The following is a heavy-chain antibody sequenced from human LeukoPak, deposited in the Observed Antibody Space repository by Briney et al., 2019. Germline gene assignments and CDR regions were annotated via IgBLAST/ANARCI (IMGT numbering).Heavy chain of an antibody. CDR1: GDSISSGGHY. V-gene: IGHV4-31*03. D-gene: IGHD1-1*01. J-gene: IGHJ4*02. CDR2: IFYTGST. CDR3: ARSPGIWNEYGRLEC. Sequence: SETLSLTCTVSGDSISSGGHYWNWIRQRPGKGLEWIGYIFYTGSTYYNPSLKSRVAISVDTSKNQFSLKLSSVTAADTAVYYCARSPGIWNEYGRLECWGQGALVTVSS.